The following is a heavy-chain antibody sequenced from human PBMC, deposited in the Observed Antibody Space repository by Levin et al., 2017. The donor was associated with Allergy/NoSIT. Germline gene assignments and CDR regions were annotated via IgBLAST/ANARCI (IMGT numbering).Heavy chain of an antibody. J-gene: IGHJ4*02. CDR1: GFTFSSYA. Sequence: GESLKISCAASGFTFSSYAMSWVRQAPGKGLEWVSAISGSGGSTYYADSVKGRFTISRDNSKNTLYLQMNSLRAEDTAVYYCAQLSGYYFDYWGQGTLVTVSS. V-gene: IGHV3-23*01. D-gene: IGHD3-3*01. CDR2: ISGSGGST. CDR3: AQLSGYYFDY.